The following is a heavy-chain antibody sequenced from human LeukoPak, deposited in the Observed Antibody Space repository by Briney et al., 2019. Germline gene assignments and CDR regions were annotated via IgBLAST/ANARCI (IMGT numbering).Heavy chain of an antibody. D-gene: IGHD1-26*01. J-gene: IGHJ4*02. V-gene: IGHV6-1*01. CDR3: ARAISGSFDY. Sequence: SVKSRITINPDTSKNQVSLQLNSVTPGDTAVYYCARAISGSFDYWGQGTLVTVSP.